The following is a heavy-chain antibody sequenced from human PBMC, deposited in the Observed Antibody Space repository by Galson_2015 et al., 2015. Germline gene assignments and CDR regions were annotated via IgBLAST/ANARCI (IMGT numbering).Heavy chain of an antibody. D-gene: IGHD2-15*01. V-gene: IGHV3-7*01. Sequence: SLRLSCAASGFTFSSYWMSWVRQAPGKGLEWVANIKQDGSEKYYVDSVKGRFTISRDNAKNSLYLQMNSLRAEDTAVHYCARRGCSGGSCYFFFWFWFDPWGQGTLVTVSS. CDR1: GFTFSSYW. CDR3: ARRGCSGGSCYFFFWFWFDP. CDR2: IKQDGSEK. J-gene: IGHJ5*02.